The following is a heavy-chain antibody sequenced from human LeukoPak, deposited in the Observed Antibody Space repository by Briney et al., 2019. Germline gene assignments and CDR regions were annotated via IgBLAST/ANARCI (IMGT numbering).Heavy chain of an antibody. J-gene: IGHJ6*02. Sequence: PSETLPLTCTVSGGSIGSYYWSWIRQPPGKGLEWIGYIYYSGSTNYNPSLKSRVTISVDTSKNQFSLKLSSVTAADTAVYYCARGLGYCSSTSCLRGVYYYGMDVWGQGTTVTVSS. CDR1: GGSIGSYY. V-gene: IGHV4-59*01. CDR2: IYYSGST. CDR3: ARGLGYCSSTSCLRGVYYYGMDV. D-gene: IGHD2-2*01.